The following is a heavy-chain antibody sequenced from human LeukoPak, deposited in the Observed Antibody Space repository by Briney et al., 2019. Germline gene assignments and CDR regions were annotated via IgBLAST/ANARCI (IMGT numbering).Heavy chain of an antibody. J-gene: IGHJ4*02. D-gene: IGHD3-3*01. V-gene: IGHV3-23*01. Sequence: GKSLRLSCAASGFTFSSYAMSWVRQAPGKGLEWVSAISGSGGSTYYADSVKGRFTISRDNSKNTLYLQMNSLRAEDTAVYYCAKCRPIRFLECRNFDYWGQGTLVTVSS. CDR2: ISGSGGST. CDR1: GFTFSSYA. CDR3: AKCRPIRFLECRNFDY.